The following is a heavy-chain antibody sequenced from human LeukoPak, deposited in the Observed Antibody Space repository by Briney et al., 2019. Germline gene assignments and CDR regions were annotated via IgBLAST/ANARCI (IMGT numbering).Heavy chain of an antibody. CDR3: ARDRGPYYYDSTAFLY. Sequence: GGSLRLSCAASGFTFSSYAMHWVRQAPGKGLEWVAVISYDGSNKYYADSVKGRFTISRDNSKNTLYLQMNSLRAEDTAVYYCARDRGPYYYDSTAFLYWGQGTLVTVSS. CDR2: ISYDGSNK. D-gene: IGHD3-22*01. CDR1: GFTFSSYA. J-gene: IGHJ4*02. V-gene: IGHV3-30-3*01.